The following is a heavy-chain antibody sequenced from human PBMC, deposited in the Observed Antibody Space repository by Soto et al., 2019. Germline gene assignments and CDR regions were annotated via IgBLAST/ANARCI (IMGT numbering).Heavy chain of an antibody. V-gene: IGHV1-18*01. Sequence: ASVKVSCKASGYTFTSYGISWVRQAPGQGLEWMGWISAYNGNTNYAQKLQGRVTMTTDTSTSTAYMELRSLRSDDTAVYYCARVHYGDYSGVFEYWGQGTLVTVSS. J-gene: IGHJ4*02. CDR1: GYTFTSYG. D-gene: IGHD4-17*01. CDR2: ISAYNGNT. CDR3: ARVHYGDYSGVFEY.